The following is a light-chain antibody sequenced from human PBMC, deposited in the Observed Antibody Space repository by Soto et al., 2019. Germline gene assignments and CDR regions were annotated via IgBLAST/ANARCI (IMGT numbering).Light chain of an antibody. V-gene: IGKV3-20*01. CDR1: QSVSSRY. Sequence: ENALTQSPGTMSLSPGERASLSCRASQSVSSRYLAWYQQKIGQPPRLLIFEASSRATGIPDRFSGSGSGTDFTLTISSLEPEDFAVYYCQQYVRSPPSWTFGQGTKVEIK. J-gene: IGKJ1*01. CDR3: QQYVRSPPSWT. CDR2: EAS.